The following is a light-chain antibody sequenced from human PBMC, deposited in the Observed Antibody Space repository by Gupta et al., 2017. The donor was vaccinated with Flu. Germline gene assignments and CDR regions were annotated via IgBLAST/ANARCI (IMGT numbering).Light chain of an antibody. CDR3: QHRFDWPRLT. CDR1: QSVGTH. V-gene: IGKV3-11*01. CDR2: GAS. J-gene: IGKJ4*01. Sequence: EILLAQSPVTLSSSPGERVTLSCRASQSVGTHLAWYQQKPGQAPRLLIYGASHRVAGIPARFSGSGSDTDFSLTISSLEPDDSAVYYCQHRFDWPRLTFGGGTRVEIK.